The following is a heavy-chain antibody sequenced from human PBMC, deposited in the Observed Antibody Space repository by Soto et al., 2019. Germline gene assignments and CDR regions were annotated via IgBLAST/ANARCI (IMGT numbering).Heavy chain of an antibody. D-gene: IGHD1-26*01. CDR3: ARSGSYENWFDP. Sequence: QVQLVQSGAEVKKPGSSVKVSCKASGGTFSIYTITWVRQVPGQRLEWMGRIIPVLGVANYAQRFQGRVTITADKSTSTTYMELSSLRSEDTAVYYCARSGSYENWFDPWGQGTLVTVSS. V-gene: IGHV1-69*02. CDR2: IIPVLGVA. J-gene: IGHJ5*02. CDR1: GGTFSIYT.